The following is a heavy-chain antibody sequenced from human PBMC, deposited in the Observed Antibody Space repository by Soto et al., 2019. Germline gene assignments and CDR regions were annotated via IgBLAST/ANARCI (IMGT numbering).Heavy chain of an antibody. V-gene: IGHV3-30-3*01. J-gene: IGHJ6*02. CDR3: ARVQARTSVGYYYGMDV. D-gene: IGHD1-1*01. Sequence: LRLSCAASGFTFSSYAMHWVRQAPGKGLEWVAVISYDGSNKYYVDSVKGRFTISRDNSKNTLYLQMNSLRAEDTAVYYCARVQARTSVGYYYGMDVWGQGTTVTVS. CDR2: ISYDGSNK. CDR1: GFTFSSYA.